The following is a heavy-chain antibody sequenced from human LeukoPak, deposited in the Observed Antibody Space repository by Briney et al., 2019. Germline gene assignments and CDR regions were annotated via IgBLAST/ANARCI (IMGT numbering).Heavy chain of an antibody. CDR3: ARIHPYDSSGFHY. D-gene: IGHD3-22*01. J-gene: IGHJ4*02. CDR2: TRNKANSYTT. Sequence: PGGSLRLSCAASGFTFSDHYMDWVRQAPGKGLEWVGRTRNKANSYTTEYAASVKGRFTISGDDSKNSLYLQMNSLKTEDTAVYYCARIHPYDSSGFHYWGQGTLVTVSS. V-gene: IGHV3-72*01. CDR1: GFTFSDHY.